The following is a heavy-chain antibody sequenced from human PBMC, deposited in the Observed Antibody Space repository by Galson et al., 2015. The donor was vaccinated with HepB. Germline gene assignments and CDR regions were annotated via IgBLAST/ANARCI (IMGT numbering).Heavy chain of an antibody. Sequence: SVKVSCKASGYTFRSYGISWVRQAPGQGLEWMGWISAYNGNTKYAQKIQDRVTMTIDTSTNTVYMELRSLRSDDTAVYYCARETRGYSYALVRGDYYYGLGVWGQGTTVTVSS. V-gene: IGHV1-18*01. CDR1: GYTFRSYG. CDR2: ISAYNGNT. J-gene: IGHJ6*02. D-gene: IGHD5-12*01. CDR3: ARETRGYSYALVRGDYYYGLGV.